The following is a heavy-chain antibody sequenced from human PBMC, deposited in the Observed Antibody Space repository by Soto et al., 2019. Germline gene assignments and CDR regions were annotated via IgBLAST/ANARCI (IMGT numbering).Heavy chain of an antibody. V-gene: IGHV3-23*01. D-gene: IGHD3-10*01. Sequence: GGSLRLSCAASGFTFSSYAMSWVRQAPGKGLEWVSAISGSGGSTYYADSVKCRFTISRDNSKNTLYLQMNSLRAEDTAVYYCAKVNLRGSGSPLDYGMDVWGEGTTVTVS. J-gene: IGHJ6*02. CDR3: AKVNLRGSGSPLDYGMDV. CDR2: ISGSGGST. CDR1: GFTFSSYA.